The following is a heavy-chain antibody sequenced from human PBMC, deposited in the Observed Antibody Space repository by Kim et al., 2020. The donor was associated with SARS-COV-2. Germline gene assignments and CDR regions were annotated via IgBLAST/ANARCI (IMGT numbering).Heavy chain of an antibody. J-gene: IGHJ4*02. CDR1: GFTFSTYA. CDR2: ISHDGSNK. Sequence: GGSLRLSCAASGFTFSTYAMHWVRQAPGKGLEWVAVISHDGSNKYYADSVKGRFSISRDNSKNMVYLQMNSLRSEDTDVYYCARVLAGWLVLAPDYWGQG. CDR3: ARVLAGWLVLAPDY. D-gene: IGHD6-19*01. V-gene: IGHV3-30-3*01.